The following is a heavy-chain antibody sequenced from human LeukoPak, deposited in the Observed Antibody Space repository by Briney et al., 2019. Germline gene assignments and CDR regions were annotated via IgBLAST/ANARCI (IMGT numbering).Heavy chain of an antibody. CDR1: GFTFSNYG. J-gene: IGHJ3*02. D-gene: IGHD2-21*02. CDR3: ATYCGGDCYKGPDDAFDI. Sequence: GGSLRLSCAASGFTFSNYGMHWVRQAPGRALEWVAFIYFDGSNKYFTPDSEKGRFSISRDNSKNTLNLQMNSLRTEDTAVYYCATYCGGDCYKGPDDAFDIWGQGTMVTVSS. CDR2: IYFDGSNK. V-gene: IGHV3-30*02.